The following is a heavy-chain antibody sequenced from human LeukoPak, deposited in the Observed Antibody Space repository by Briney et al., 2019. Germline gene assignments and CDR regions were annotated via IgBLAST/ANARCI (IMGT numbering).Heavy chain of an antibody. J-gene: IGHJ4*02. CDR2: ISGSGGST. D-gene: IGHD3-3*01. V-gene: IGHV3-23*01. CDR3: AKDPGAIFGVVRPFDY. CDR1: GFTFSSYA. Sequence: GGSLRLSCAASGFTFSSYAMSWVRQAPGKGLEWVSAISGSGGSTYYADSVKGRLTISRDNSKNTLYLQMNSLRAEDTAVYYCAKDPGAIFGVVRPFDYWGQGTLVTVSS.